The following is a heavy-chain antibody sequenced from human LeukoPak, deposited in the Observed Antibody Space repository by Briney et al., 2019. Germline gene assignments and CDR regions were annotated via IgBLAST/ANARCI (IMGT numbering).Heavy chain of an antibody. CDR2: MNPNSGNT. CDR3: ARAAAGRKTFDY. V-gene: IGHV1-8*01. Sequence: SVKVSCKASGYTFTSYDINWVRQATGQGLEWMGWMNPNSGNTGYAQKFQGRVTMTRNTSISTAYMELSSLRSEDTAVYYCARAAAGRKTFDYWGQGTLVTVSP. D-gene: IGHD6-13*01. J-gene: IGHJ4*02. CDR1: GYTFTSYD.